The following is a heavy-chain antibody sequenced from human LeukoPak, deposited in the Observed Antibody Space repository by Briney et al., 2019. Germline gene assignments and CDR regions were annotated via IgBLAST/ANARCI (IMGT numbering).Heavy chain of an antibody. V-gene: IGHV3-30*02. CDR3: ARDQVYDSSGYYPWRGAFDI. CDR2: IRYDGSNK. J-gene: IGHJ3*02. Sequence: GGSLRLSCAASGFTFSSYGMYWVRQAPGKGLEWVAFIRYDGSNKYYADSVKGRFTISRDNSKNTLYLQMNSLRAEDTAVYYCARDQVYDSSGYYPWRGAFDIWGQGTMVTVSS. D-gene: IGHD3-22*01. CDR1: GFTFSSYG.